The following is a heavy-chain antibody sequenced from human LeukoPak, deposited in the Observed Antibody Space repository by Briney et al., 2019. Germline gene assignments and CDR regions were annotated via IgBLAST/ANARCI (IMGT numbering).Heavy chain of an antibody. CDR1: GYIFTAYA. V-gene: IGHV1-3*01. Sequence: ASVTVSFKASGYIFTAYAIHWVRQAPGQGLEWMGWINAGNGITKYSQKFQDRVTITRDTSATTVYMELSSLRSEDTALYYCARDFGSSSGYYWFDPWGQGTLVTVSS. D-gene: IGHD6-19*01. CDR2: INAGNGIT. J-gene: IGHJ5*02. CDR3: ARDFGSSSGYYWFDP.